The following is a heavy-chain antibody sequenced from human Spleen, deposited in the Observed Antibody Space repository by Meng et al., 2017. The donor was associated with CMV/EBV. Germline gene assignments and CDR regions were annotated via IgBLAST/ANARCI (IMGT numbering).Heavy chain of an antibody. D-gene: IGHD2-2*01. V-gene: IGHV1-69*05. CDR2: IIPIFATA. Sequence: SVKVSCKASGYTFSSYHMHWVRQAPGQGLEWMGGIIPIFATANYAQKFQGRVTITTDESTSTAYMDLSSLRSEDTAVYYCARGPARVYYYYGMDVWGQGTTVTVSS. CDR1: GYTFSSYH. J-gene: IGHJ6*02. CDR3: ARGPARVYYYYGMDV.